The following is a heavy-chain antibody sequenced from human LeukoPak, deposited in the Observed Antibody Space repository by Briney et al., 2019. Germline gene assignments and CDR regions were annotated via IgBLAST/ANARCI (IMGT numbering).Heavy chain of an antibody. J-gene: IGHJ1*01. CDR2: IYYSGGT. Sequence: SETLSLTCSGSGDSISGSYWTWIRQPPGKGLEWIAYIYYSGGTNYNPSLRSRVTISVDRSKNQLSLKLSSVTAADTAFYYCARADDDFRSGYYFYWGQGTLVTVSS. D-gene: IGHD3-3*01. CDR3: ARADDDFRSGYYFY. V-gene: IGHV4-59*01. CDR1: GDSISGSY.